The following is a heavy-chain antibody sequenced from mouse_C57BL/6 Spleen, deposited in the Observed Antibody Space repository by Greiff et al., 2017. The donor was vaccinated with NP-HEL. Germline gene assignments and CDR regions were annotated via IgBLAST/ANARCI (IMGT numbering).Heavy chain of an antibody. J-gene: IGHJ1*03. Sequence: EVMLVESGGDLVKPGGSLKLSCAASGFTFSSYGMSWVRQTPDKRLEWVATISSGGSYTYYPDSVKGRFTISRDNAKNTLYLQMSSLKSEDTAMYYCARPAGYDYDADWYFDVWGTGTTVTVSS. CDR1: GFTFSSYG. CDR3: ARPAGYDYDADWYFDV. CDR2: ISSGGSYT. V-gene: IGHV5-6*01. D-gene: IGHD2-4*01.